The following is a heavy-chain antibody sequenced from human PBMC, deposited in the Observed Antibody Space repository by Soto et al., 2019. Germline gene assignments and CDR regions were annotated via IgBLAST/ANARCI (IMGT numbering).Heavy chain of an antibody. D-gene: IGHD1-26*01. Sequence: GGSLRISCAASGFTFSSYGMHWVRQAPGKGLEWVAVISYDGSNKYYADSVKGRFTISRDNAKNSLYLQMNSLRAEDTAVYYCARPGWELPSYYYYGMDVWGQGTTVTVSS. J-gene: IGHJ6*02. CDR2: ISYDGSNK. V-gene: IGHV3-30*03. CDR3: ARPGWELPSYYYYGMDV. CDR1: GFTFSSYG.